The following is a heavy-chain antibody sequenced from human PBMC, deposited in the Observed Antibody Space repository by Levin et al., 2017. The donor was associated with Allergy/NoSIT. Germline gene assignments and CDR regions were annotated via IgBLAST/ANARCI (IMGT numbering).Heavy chain of an antibody. CDR1: GYTFTSYG. CDR3: ARLPYYDFWSGYFYYGMDV. J-gene: IGHJ6*02. CDR2: ISAYNGNT. V-gene: IGHV1-18*01. Sequence: ASVKVSCKASGYTFTSYGISWVRQAPGQGLEWMGWISAYNGNTNYAQKLQGRVTMTTDTSTSTAYMELRSLRSDDTAVYYCARLPYYDFWSGYFYYGMDVWGQGTTVTVSS. D-gene: IGHD3-3*01.